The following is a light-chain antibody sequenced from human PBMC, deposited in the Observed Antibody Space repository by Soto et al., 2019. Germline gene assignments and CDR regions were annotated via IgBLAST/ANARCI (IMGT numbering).Light chain of an antibody. V-gene: IGKV1-33*01. CDR2: DAS. CDR3: RQYDNLPPIT. J-gene: IGKJ5*01. CDR1: QDISNS. Sequence: DIQMTQSPSSLSASVGDRVTITCQASQDISNSLNWYQQKPGKAPRLLIYDASNLETGVPSRFSGSGSGTDFTFTISSLQPEGVATYYCRQYDNLPPITFGQGTRLEIK.